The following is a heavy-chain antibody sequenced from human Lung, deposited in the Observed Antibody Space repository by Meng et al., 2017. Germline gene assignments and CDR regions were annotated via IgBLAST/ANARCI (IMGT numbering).Heavy chain of an antibody. CDR1: GYTFTAYY. Sequence: QVQRVQSGVDVKKPGAAVKVSCKASGYTFTAYYIHWVRQAPGQGLEWMGRINPNSGGTNFAQKFQGRVIMTRDTSISTAYMELSSLGFDDTAVYYCAKALGWGSSPDYWGQGILVTVSS. J-gene: IGHJ4*02. V-gene: IGHV1-2*06. CDR3: AKALGWGSSPDY. CDR2: INPNSGGT. D-gene: IGHD2-21*01.